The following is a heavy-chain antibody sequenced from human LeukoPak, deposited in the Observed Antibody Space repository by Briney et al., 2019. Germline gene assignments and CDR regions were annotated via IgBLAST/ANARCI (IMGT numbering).Heavy chain of an antibody. J-gene: IGHJ4*02. Sequence: SVKVSCKASGGTFSSYAISWVRQAPGQGLEWMGGIIPIFGTANHAQKFQGRVTITADESTSTAYMELSSLRSEDTAVYYCARRSGYGDYQFDYWGQGTLVTVSS. CDR2: IIPIFGTA. V-gene: IGHV1-69*01. CDR1: GGTFSSYA. D-gene: IGHD4-17*01. CDR3: ARRSGYGDYQFDY.